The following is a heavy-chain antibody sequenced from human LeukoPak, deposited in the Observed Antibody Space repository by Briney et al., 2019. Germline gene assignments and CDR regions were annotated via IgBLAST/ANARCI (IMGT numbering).Heavy chain of an antibody. J-gene: IGHJ6*03. Sequence: SQTLSLTCTVSGGSISSGGYYWSWIRQPAGKGLEWIGRIHTSGSTNYNPSLKSRVTMSVDTSKNQFSLKLSSVTAADTAVYYCARDRLVSRVYYMDVWGKGTTVTVSS. D-gene: IGHD5/OR15-5a*01. CDR3: ARDRLVSRVYYMDV. CDR2: IHTSGST. V-gene: IGHV4-61*02. CDR1: GGSISSGGYY.